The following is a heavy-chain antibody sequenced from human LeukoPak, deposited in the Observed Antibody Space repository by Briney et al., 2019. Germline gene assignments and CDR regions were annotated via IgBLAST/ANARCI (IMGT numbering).Heavy chain of an antibody. CDR3: ARDFILYDSSGYYAD. V-gene: IGHV1-2*02. D-gene: IGHD3-22*01. CDR1: GYTFTGYY. Sequence: ASVKVSCKASGYTFTGYYMHWVRQAPGQGLEWMGWINPNSGGTNYAQKLQGRVTMTTDTSTSTAYMELRSLRSDDTAVYYCARDFILYDSSGYYADWGQGTLVTVSS. J-gene: IGHJ4*02. CDR2: INPNSGGT.